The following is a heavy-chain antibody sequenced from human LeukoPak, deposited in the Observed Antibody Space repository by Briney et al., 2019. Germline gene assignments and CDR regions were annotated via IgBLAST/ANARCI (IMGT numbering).Heavy chain of an antibody. CDR2: ISTSSTYI. J-gene: IGHJ4*02. Sequence: GGSLRLSCAASGFTFSTYNMNWVRQAPGKGLEWVSSISTSSTYINYADSVKGRFTISRDNAKNSLYLQMNSLRDEDTAVYYCARGRPYSYGSIDYWGQGTLVTVSS. V-gene: IGHV3-21*01. D-gene: IGHD5-18*01. CDR1: GFTFSTYN. CDR3: ARGRPYSYGSIDY.